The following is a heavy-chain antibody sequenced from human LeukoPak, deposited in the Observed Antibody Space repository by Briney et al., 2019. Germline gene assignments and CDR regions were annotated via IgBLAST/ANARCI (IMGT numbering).Heavy chain of an antibody. CDR1: GFTFDDYG. CDR2: INWNGGST. V-gene: IGHV3-20*04. J-gene: IGHJ4*02. CDR3: GRDWRGGDRRDY. Sequence: PEGSLRLSCAPSGFTFDDYGMSWVRPAPGKGLGWVSGINWNGGSTGYADSVKGRFTISRDNAKNSLYLQMNSLRAEDTAVYYCGRDWRGGDRRDYWGQGTLVTVS. D-gene: IGHD2-21*02.